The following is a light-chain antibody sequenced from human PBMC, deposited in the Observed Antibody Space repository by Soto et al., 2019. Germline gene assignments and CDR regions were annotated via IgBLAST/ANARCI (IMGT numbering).Light chain of an antibody. CDR1: QSVSSN. CDR2: GAS. Sequence: EIVMTQSPATLSVSPGERATLSCRASQSVSSNLAWYQQKPGQAPRLLIYGASTRATVIPARFSGSGSGTEFTLTISSLQSEDFAVYYCQQYNNWPPYNFGQGTKLEIK. CDR3: QQYNNWPPYN. V-gene: IGKV3-15*01. J-gene: IGKJ2*01.